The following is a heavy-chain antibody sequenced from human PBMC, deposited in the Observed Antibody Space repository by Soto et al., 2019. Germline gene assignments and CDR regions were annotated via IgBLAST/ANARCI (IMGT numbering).Heavy chain of an antibody. J-gene: IGHJ6*02. CDR2: ISYDGSNK. V-gene: IGHV3-30*18. D-gene: IGHD5-12*01. CDR3: AKDGLRWGYYYYGMDV. CDR1: GFTFSSYG. Sequence: LRLSCAASGFTFSSYGMHWVRQAPGKGLEWVAVISYDGSNKYYADSVKGRFTISRDNSKNTLYLQMNSLRAEDTAVYYCAKDGLRWGYYYYGMDVWGQGTTVTVSS.